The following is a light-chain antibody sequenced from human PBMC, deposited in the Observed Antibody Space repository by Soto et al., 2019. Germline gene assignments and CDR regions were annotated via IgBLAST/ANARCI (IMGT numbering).Light chain of an antibody. CDR3: QQYGDSPLT. CDR1: QRASSSTS. CDR2: GAS. Sequence: EIVLTQSPGPLSLPPGEIATPSCRAIQRASSSTSLAWYQQKTGQAPRPLIYGASSRAVGVPDRFSGSGSGTDFTLTISRLEPEDFAVYYCQQYGDSPLTFGGGTKVE. J-gene: IGKJ4*01. V-gene: IGKV3-20*01.